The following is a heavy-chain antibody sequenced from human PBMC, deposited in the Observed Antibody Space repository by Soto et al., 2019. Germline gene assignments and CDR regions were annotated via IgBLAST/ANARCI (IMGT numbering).Heavy chain of an antibody. CDR1: GYTFTAYD. V-gene: IGHV1-2*02. Sequence: QVQLVQSGAEVKKPGASVKVSCKASGYTFTAYDMHWVRQARGQGLEWMGWINPNSGGTYHAQNFQGRVTMTRDTSTTTAYMELASLRSDDTAVYYCAGGGGRGYNELDPWGHGPLVIVSA. J-gene: IGHJ5*02. D-gene: IGHD5-12*01. CDR3: AGGGGRGYNELDP. CDR2: INPNSGGT.